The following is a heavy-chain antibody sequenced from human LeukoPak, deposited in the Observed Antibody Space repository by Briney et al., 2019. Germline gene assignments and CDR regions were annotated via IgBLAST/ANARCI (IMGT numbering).Heavy chain of an antibody. CDR3: ARVAVSGPTGWFDS. V-gene: IGHV3-21*01. D-gene: IGHD2-8*02. Sequence: PGRSLRLSCAASGFTFSTYIMHWVRQAPGKGLEWVSSISSTSAYIYYADSVKGRFTISRDNVDNVVYLQMNSLGAEDTAVYYCARVAVSGPTGWFDSWGQGTLVIVSS. CDR2: ISSTSAYI. CDR1: GFTFSTYI. J-gene: IGHJ5*01.